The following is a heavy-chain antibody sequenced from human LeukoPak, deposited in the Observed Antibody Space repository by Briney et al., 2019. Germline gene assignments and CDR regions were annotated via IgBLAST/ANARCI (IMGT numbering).Heavy chain of an antibody. CDR1: GYTFTSYD. CDR3: ARDTSGWYEDAFDI. D-gene: IGHD6-19*01. CDR2: ISAYNGNT. V-gene: IGHV1-18*01. Sequence: GASVKVSCKASGYTFTSYDMSWVRQAPGQGLEWMGWISAYNGNTNYAQKLQGRVTMTTDTSTSTAYMELRSLRSDDTAVYYCARDTSGWYEDAFDIWGQGTMVTVSS. J-gene: IGHJ3*02.